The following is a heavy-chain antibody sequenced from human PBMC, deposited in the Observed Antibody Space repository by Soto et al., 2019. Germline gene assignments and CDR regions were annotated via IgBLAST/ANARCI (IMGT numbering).Heavy chain of an antibody. D-gene: IGHD3-16*01. CDR1: GFTVSSNY. Sequence: GGSLRLSCAAPGFTVSSNYMSWVRQAPGKGLEWVSVIYSGGSTYYADSVKGRFTISRDNSKNTLYLQMNSLRAEDTAVYYCARAAILITAYDFDIWGQGTMVTV. CDR3: ARAAILITAYDFDI. J-gene: IGHJ3*02. V-gene: IGHV3-66*01. CDR2: IYSGGST.